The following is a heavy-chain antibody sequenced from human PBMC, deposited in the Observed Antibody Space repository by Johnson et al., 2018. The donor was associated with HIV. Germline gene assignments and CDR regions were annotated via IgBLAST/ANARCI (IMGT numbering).Heavy chain of an antibody. V-gene: IGHV3-30*03. J-gene: IGHJ3*02. CDR3: ASQGAPAFDI. CDR1: GFTFSSYD. Sequence: QVQLVESGGGVVQPGRSLRVSCGASGFTFSSYDMHWVRQAPGKGLEWVAVITYDGTKKYFADSVKGRFNISRDNSKNTLYLQMNSVRHEDAAVYYCASQGAPAFDIWGQGTMVTVSS. CDR2: ITYDGTKK.